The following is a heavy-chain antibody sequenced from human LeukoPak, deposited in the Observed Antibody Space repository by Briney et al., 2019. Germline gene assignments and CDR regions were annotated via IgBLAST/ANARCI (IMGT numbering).Heavy chain of an antibody. J-gene: IGHJ4*02. CDR2: IYYSGST. V-gene: IGHV4-31*03. D-gene: IGHD2-15*01. Sequence: SQTLSLTCTVSGGSISSGGYYWSWIRQHPGKGLEWIGYIYYSGSTYYNPSLKSRVTISVDTSKNQFSLKLSSVTAADTAAYYCARIPKGGVAATAPPDYWGQGTLVTVSS. CDR3: ARIPKGGVAATAPPDY. CDR1: GGSISSGGYY.